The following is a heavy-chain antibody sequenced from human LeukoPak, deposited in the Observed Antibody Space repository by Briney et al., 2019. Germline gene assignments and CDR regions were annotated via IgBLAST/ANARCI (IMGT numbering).Heavy chain of an antibody. J-gene: IGHJ5*02. D-gene: IGHD1-7*01. CDR1: GYSISSGYS. CDR3: ARDRNNCNYVFNWFDP. Sequence: SETLSLTCTVSGYSISSGYSWGWIRQPPGKGLEWIGSIHHSGSTYYNPSLKSRVTISVDTSKSQSSLKRSSVTAADTAVYYCARDRNNCNYVFNWFDPGGQGTLVTVSS. CDR2: IHHSGST. V-gene: IGHV4-38-2*02.